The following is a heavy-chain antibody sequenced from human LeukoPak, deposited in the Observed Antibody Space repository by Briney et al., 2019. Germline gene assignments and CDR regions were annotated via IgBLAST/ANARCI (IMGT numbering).Heavy chain of an antibody. J-gene: IGHJ5*02. CDR1: GGSFSGYY. Sequence: SETLSLTCAVYGGSFSGYYWSWIRQPPGKGLEWIGEINHSGSTNYNPSLKSRVTISVDTSKNQFSLKLSSVTAADTAVYYCEEMGGDYGDYGWFDPWGQGTLVTVSS. D-gene: IGHD4-17*01. CDR3: EEMGGDYGDYGWFDP. CDR2: INHSGST. V-gene: IGHV4-34*01.